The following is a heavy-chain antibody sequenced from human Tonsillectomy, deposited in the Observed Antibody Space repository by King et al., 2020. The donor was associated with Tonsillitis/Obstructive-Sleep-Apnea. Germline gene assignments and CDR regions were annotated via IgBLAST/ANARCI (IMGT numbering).Heavy chain of an antibody. CDR1: GYTFTSYY. J-gene: IGHJ6*03. CDR3: ARVGGYCSSTSYLDDYYYYYYMDV. Sequence: VQLVESGAEVKKPGASVKVSCKASGYTFTSYYMHWVRQAPGQGLEWMGIINPSGGSTSYAQKFQGRVTMTRDTSTSTVYMELSSLRSEDTAVYYCARVGGYCSSTSYLDDYYYYYYMDVWGKGTTVTVSS. CDR2: INPSGGST. V-gene: IGHV1-46*01. D-gene: IGHD2-2*01.